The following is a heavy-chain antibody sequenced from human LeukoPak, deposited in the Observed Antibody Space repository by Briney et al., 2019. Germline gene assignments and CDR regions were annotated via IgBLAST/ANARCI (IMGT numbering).Heavy chain of an antibody. J-gene: IGHJ4*02. CDR3: ARVIHLGELSLYDY. CDR1: GYSFTTYW. D-gene: IGHD3-16*02. Sequence: GESLRISFKGSGYSFTTYWITWVRQMPGKGQEWMGRIAPSDSYTNYSPSFQGHVTISADKSISTAYLQWSSLKASDTAMYYCARVIHLGELSLYDYWGQGTLVTVSS. V-gene: IGHV5-10-1*01. CDR2: IAPSDSYT.